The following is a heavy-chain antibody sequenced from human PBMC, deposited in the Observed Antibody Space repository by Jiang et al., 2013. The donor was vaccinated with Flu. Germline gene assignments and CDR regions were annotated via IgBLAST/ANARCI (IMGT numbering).Heavy chain of an antibody. V-gene: IGHV4-34*01. D-gene: IGHD5-24*01. CDR2: INHSGST. Sequence: LLKPSETLSLTCAVYGGSFSGYYWSWIRQPPGKGLEWIGEINHSGSTNYNPSLKSRVTISVDTSKNQFSLKLSSVTAADTAVYYCASGGDGYRIFDYWGQGTLVTVSS. J-gene: IGHJ4*02. CDR1: GGSFSGYY. CDR3: ASGGDGYRIFDY.